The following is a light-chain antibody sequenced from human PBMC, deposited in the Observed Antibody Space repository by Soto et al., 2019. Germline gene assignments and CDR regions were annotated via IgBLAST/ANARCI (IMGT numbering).Light chain of an antibody. V-gene: IGLV1-40*01. CDR2: GNN. J-gene: IGLJ1*01. Sequence: QSVLTQPPSVSGAPGQRVTVSCTGSSSNIGAGRDVHWYQQLPGTAPRLLIYGNNNRPSGVPDRFSASKSGTSASLAITGLQAEDEADFYCQSFDSSQSAYVFGTGTKLTVL. CDR1: SSNIGAGRD. CDR3: QSFDSSQSAYV.